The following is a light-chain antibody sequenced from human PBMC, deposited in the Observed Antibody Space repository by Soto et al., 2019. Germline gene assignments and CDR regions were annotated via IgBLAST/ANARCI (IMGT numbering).Light chain of an antibody. Sequence: QSVLTHPPSASGTPGPRVTISCSGSSSNIGNNFVSWYQQLPGTPPKLRIYSDNQRPSGVPDRFSGSKSGTSASLAISGLRSEDEDDYYCAAWDDSLSGRVFGGGTKLAVL. CDR1: SSNIGNNF. CDR2: SDN. V-gene: IGLV1-47*02. J-gene: IGLJ2*01. CDR3: AAWDDSLSGRV.